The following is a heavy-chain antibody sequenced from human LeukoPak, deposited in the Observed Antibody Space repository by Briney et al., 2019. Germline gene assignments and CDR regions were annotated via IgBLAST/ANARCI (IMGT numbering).Heavy chain of an antibody. J-gene: IGHJ4*02. D-gene: IGHD5-18*01. V-gene: IGHV3-33*01. CDR1: GFTFSSYG. CDR2: IWYDGSKE. Sequence: GGSLRLSCAASGFTFSSYGFHWVRQAPGEGLEWVAAIWYDGSKEYYADSVKGRVTISRDNSKNTLYLQMNTLRDEDTAVYYCARDSAIGTLDYWGQGTLVTVSS. CDR3: ARDSAIGTLDY.